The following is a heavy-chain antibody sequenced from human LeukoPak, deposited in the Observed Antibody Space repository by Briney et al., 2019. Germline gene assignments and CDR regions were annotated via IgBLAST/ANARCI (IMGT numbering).Heavy chain of an antibody. CDR2: IYYSGST. D-gene: IGHD3-22*01. CDR3: ARAGYYSAFDY. CDR1: GGSISSYY. Sequence: SETLSLTCTVSGGSISSYYWSWIRQPPGKGQEWIGHIYYSGSTNYNPSLKSRVTISVDTSKNQFPLKLSSVTAADTAVYYCARAGYYSAFDYWGQGTLVTVSS. V-gene: IGHV4-59*01. J-gene: IGHJ4*02.